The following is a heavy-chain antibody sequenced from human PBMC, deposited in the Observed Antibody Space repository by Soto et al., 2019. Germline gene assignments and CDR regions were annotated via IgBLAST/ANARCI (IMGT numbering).Heavy chain of an antibody. J-gene: IGHJ4*02. CDR3: ARGTLWNGDVFDY. CDR2: ISTYNGNT. CDR1: GYTFTSYG. V-gene: IGHV1-18*01. Sequence: QVQLVQSGAEVKKPGASVKVSCKASGYTFTSYGITWVRQAPGQGLEWMGWISTYNGNTNYAQKLQGRVSMTTDTPTSTAYMELRSVRRDDAPVYYCARGTLWNGDVFDYWGQGALVTVSS. D-gene: IGHD4-17*01.